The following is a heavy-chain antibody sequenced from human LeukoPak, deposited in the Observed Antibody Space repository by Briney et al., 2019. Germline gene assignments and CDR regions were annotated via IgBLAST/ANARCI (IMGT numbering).Heavy chain of an antibody. V-gene: IGHV4-59*01. CDR3: ARGGGFRGDLRYYYYHYMDV. CDR1: GGSISSYY. Sequence: SETLSLTCTVSGGSISSYYWSWIRQPPGKGLEWIGYIYYSGSTNYNPSLKSRVTISVDTSKNQFSLKLSSVTAADTAVYYCARGGGFRGDLRYYYYHYMDVWGKGTTVTISS. D-gene: IGHD3-10*01. J-gene: IGHJ6*03. CDR2: IYYSGST.